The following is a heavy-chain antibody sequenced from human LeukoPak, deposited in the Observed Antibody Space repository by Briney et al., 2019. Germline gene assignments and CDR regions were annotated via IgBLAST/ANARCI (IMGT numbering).Heavy chain of an antibody. Sequence: SETLSLTCTVSGVSISSYYWSWIRQPPGKGLEWIGYIYYSGSTNYNPSLKSRVTISVDTSKNQFSLKLSSVTAADTAVYYCARDPGYSYGFLNFNWFDPWGQGTLVTVSS. D-gene: IGHD5-18*01. CDR2: IYYSGST. J-gene: IGHJ5*02. V-gene: IGHV4-59*01. CDR1: GVSISSYY. CDR3: ARDPGYSYGFLNFNWFDP.